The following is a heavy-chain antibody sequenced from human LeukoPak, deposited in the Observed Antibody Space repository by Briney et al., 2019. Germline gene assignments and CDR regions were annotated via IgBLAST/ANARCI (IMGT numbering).Heavy chain of an antibody. Sequence: GGSLRLSCAASGFTFSSYSMNWVRQAPGKGLEWVSSISSSSSYIYYADSVKGRFTISRDNAKNSLYLQMNSLRAEDTAVYYCARDLLRYFPSNWFDPWGQGTLVTVSS. CDR3: ARDLLRYFPSNWFDP. CDR2: ISSSSSYI. J-gene: IGHJ5*02. CDR1: GFTFSSYS. V-gene: IGHV3-21*01. D-gene: IGHD3-9*01.